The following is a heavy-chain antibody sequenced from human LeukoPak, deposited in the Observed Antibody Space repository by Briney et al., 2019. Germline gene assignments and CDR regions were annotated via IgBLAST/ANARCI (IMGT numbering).Heavy chain of an antibody. CDR3: ARGPGGSGSYHPFDY. CDR1: GGSISSYY. Sequence: SETLSLTCTVSGGSISSYYWSWIRQPPGKGLEWIGYIYYSGSTNYNPSLKSRVTISVDTSKNQFSLKLSSVTAADTAVYYCARGPGGSGSYHPFDYWGQGTLVTVSS. D-gene: IGHD3-10*01. V-gene: IGHV4-59*12. CDR2: IYYSGST. J-gene: IGHJ4*02.